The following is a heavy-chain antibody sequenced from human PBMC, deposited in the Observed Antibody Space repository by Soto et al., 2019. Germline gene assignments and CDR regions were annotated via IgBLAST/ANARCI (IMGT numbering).Heavy chain of an antibody. CDR3: AKGGGYGMDV. V-gene: IGHV3-30*18. CDR1: GFTFSSYG. D-gene: IGHD2-15*01. J-gene: IGHJ6*02. Sequence: PGGSLRLSCAASGFTFSSYGMHWVRQAPGKGLEWVAVISYDGSNKYYADSVKGRFTISRDNSKNTLYLQMNSLRAEDTAVYYCAKGGGYGMDVWGQGTTVTVSS. CDR2: ISYDGSNK.